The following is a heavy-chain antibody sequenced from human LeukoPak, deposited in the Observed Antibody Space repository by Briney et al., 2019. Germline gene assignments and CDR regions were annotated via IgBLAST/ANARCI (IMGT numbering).Heavy chain of an antibody. V-gene: IGHV4-4*09. D-gene: IGHD1-26*01. Sequence: PSETLSLTCTVSGGSISSYYWSWIRQPPGKGLEWIGYIYTSGSTNYNPSLKSRVTISVDTSKNQFPLKLSSVTAADTAVYYCARHNHSGSYYGDWGQGTLVTVSS. CDR3: ARHNHSGSYYGD. CDR2: IYTSGST. J-gene: IGHJ4*02. CDR1: GGSISSYY.